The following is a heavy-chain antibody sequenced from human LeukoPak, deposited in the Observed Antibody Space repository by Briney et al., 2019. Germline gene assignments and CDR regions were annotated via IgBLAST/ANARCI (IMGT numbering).Heavy chain of an antibody. CDR1: GVSMRGAY. V-gene: IGHV4-59*08. J-gene: IGHJ4*02. D-gene: IGHD6-13*01. CDR3: ASYVQQLDN. Sequence: KPSETLSLTCTVSGVSMRGAYWSWIRQPPGKGLEWIGYVFFEGNTRYNPSLTSRLTISADTSRSQFSLKLSSVTAADTAVYYCASYVQQLDNWGQGTLVTVSS. CDR2: VFFEGNT.